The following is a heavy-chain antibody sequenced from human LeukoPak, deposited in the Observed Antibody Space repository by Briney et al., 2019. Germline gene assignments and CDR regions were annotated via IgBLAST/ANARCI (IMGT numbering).Heavy chain of an antibody. J-gene: IGHJ4*02. CDR3: VRDHGDYYFDY. Sequence: GGSLRLSCAASGFTFSTYWVHWVRQAPGKGLVWVSRIKSDGSSTNYADSVKGRFTISRDNAKNTLNLQMNSLRVEDTAVYYCVRDHGDYYFDYWGQGTLVTVSS. V-gene: IGHV3-74*01. CDR2: IKSDGSST. D-gene: IGHD4-17*01. CDR1: GFTFSTYW.